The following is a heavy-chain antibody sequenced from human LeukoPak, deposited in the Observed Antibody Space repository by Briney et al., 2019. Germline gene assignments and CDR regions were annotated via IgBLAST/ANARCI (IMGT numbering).Heavy chain of an antibody. V-gene: IGHV1-2*02. CDR3: ARDPGHDTSNYGGLDF. D-gene: IGHD4-11*01. Sequence: ASVKVSCKVSGYTLTELSVHWVRQAPGQGLEWMGWINPKSGDPIYVQKFQGRVTLTRDTSIDTVYLELSSLKSDDTAVYYCARDPGHDTSNYGGLDFWGQGTLVTVSS. CDR2: INPKSGDP. CDR1: GYTLTELS. J-gene: IGHJ4*02.